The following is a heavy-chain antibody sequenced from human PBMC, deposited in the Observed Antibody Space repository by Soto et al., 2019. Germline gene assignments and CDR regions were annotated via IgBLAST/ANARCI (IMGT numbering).Heavy chain of an antibody. J-gene: IGHJ4*02. Sequence: VASVKVSCKASGDTFTSYYMHWVRQAPGQGLEWMGIINPSGGSTSYAQKFQGRVTMTRDTSTSTVYMELSSLRSEDTAVYYCARDRNGFPFDYWGQGTLVTVSS. CDR1: GDTFTSYY. V-gene: IGHV1-46*01. D-gene: IGHD2-8*01. CDR3: ARDRNGFPFDY. CDR2: INPSGGST.